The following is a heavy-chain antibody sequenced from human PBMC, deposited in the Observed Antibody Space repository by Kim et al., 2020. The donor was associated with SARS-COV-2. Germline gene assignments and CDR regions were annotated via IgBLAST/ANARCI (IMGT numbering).Heavy chain of an antibody. D-gene: IGHD1-26*01. CDR3: ARVQLVGTTTYFDY. CDR2: IYYSGST. V-gene: IGHV4-59*01. J-gene: IGHJ4*02. CDR1: GGSISSYY. Sequence: SETLSLTCTVSGGSISSYYWSWIRQPPGKGLEWIGYIYYSGSTNYNPSLKSRVTISVDTSKNQFSLKLSSVTAADTAVYYCARVQLVGTTTYFDYWGQGTLVTVSS.